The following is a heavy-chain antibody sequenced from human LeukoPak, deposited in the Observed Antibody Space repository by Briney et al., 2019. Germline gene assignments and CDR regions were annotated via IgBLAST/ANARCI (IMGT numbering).Heavy chain of an antibody. CDR1: GFTFSNYW. V-gene: IGHV3-74*01. CDR2: ISTDGSQT. J-gene: IGHJ4*02. Sequence: GGSLRLSCEASGFTFSNYWMHWVRQPPGKGLMWVSQISTDGSQTFYADSVKGRFTISRDNAQNTLFLQMDSLRPEDTAVYYCVRSLRSADFWGQGTLVTVSS. CDR3: VRSLRSADF.